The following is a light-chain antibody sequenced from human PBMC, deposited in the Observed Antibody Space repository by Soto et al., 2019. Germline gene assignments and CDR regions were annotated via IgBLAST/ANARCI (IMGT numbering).Light chain of an antibody. CDR3: CSYAFTRIFYV. CDR2: EGS. J-gene: IGLJ1*01. Sequence: QSALTQPASVSGSPGQSITISCTGTSSDVGSYNLVSWYQQHPGKAPKLMIYEGSKRPSGVSNRFSGSKSGNTASLTVSGLQAVDEADCDCCSYAFTRIFYVFGSGTKVTVL. V-gene: IGLV2-23*01. CDR1: SSDVGSYNL.